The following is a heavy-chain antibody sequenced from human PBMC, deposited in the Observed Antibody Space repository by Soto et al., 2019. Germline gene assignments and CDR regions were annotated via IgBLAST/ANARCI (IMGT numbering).Heavy chain of an antibody. D-gene: IGHD2-21*01. V-gene: IGHV1-3*01. CDR1: GYTFTSYA. CDR3: ATAIADDAFDI. CDR2: INAGNGNT. Sequence: GSSVKVSCKASGYTFTSYAMHWVRQAPGQRLEWMGWINAGNGNTQYSQKFQGRVTISRDTSASPAYMELSRLRSEDTAVDYCATAIADDAFDIWGRGTRVTVS. J-gene: IGHJ3*02.